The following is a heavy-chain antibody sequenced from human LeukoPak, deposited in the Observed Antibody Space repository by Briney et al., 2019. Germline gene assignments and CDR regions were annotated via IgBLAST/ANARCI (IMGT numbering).Heavy chain of an antibody. CDR1: GYTFTAYF. D-gene: IGHD5-18*01. CDR3: ARDPVDTAMVDAFDI. Sequence: ASVKVSCKTSGYTFTAYFIHWVRQAPRQGLEWMGWINPNSGGTNYAQKFQGRVTMTRDTSISTAYMELSRLRSDDTAVYYCARDPVDTAMVDAFDIWGQGTMVTVSS. CDR2: INPNSGGT. V-gene: IGHV1-2*02. J-gene: IGHJ3*02.